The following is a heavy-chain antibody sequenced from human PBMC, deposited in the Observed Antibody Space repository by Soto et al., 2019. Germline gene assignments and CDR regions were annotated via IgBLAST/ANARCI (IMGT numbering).Heavy chain of an antibody. CDR2: ISSSSSYI. CDR1: GFPFSSYS. D-gene: IGHD6-6*01. J-gene: IGHJ4*02. V-gene: IGHV3-21*01. Sequence: PGGSLRLSCAASGFPFSSYSMNWVRQAPGKGLEWVSSISSSSSYIYYADSVKGRFTISRDNAKNSLYLQMNSLRAEDTAVYYCARPPYSSSPPDYWGQGTLVTVSS. CDR3: ARPPYSSSPPDY.